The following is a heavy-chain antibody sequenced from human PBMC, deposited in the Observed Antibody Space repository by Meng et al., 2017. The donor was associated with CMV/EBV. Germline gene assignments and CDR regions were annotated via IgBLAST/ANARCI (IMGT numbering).Heavy chain of an antibody. D-gene: IGHD2-2*02. CDR2: ISSSSSYI. Sequence: GGSLRLSCAASGFTFSSYSMNWVRQAPGKGLEWVSSISSSSSYIYYADSVKGRFTISRDNAKNSLYLQMNSLRAEETAVYYCAAYCSSTSCYIWGQGTLVTVSS. V-gene: IGHV3-21*01. CDR3: AAYCSSTSCYI. J-gene: IGHJ4*02. CDR1: GFTFSSYS.